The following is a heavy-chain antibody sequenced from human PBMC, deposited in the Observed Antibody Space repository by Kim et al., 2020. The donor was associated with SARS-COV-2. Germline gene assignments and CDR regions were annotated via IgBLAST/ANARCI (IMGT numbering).Heavy chain of an antibody. V-gene: IGHV3-30*04. D-gene: IGHD4-17*01. Sequence: GGSLRLSCAASGFTTSSHAMHWVRQAPGKGLEWVAIISYDGSNKYYTDSVKGRFTISRDNSKNTLYLQTHSLRPEDTAVYYCVRPSVGYYGGNTYYFDYWGQGTLVTVSS. CDR3: VRPSVGYYGGNTYYFDY. J-gene: IGHJ4*02. CDR1: GFTTSSHA. CDR2: ISYDGSNK.